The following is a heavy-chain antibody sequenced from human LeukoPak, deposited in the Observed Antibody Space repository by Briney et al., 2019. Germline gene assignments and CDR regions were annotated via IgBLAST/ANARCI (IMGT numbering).Heavy chain of an antibody. J-gene: IGHJ4*02. CDR3: ARQRYYDSSGYPYYLDY. V-gene: IGHV4-59*08. CDR1: GGSISSYY. CDR2: IYYSGST. Sequence: PSETLSLTCTVSGGSISSYYWSWIRQPPGKGLEWIGYIYYSGSTNYNPSLKSRVTISVDTSKNQFSLKLSSVTAADTAVYYCARQRYYDSSGYPYYLDYWGQGTLVTVSS. D-gene: IGHD3-22*01.